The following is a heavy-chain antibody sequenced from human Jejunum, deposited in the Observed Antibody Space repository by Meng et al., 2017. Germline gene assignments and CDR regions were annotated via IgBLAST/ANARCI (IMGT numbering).Heavy chain of an antibody. D-gene: IGHD4-11*01. J-gene: IGHJ4*02. Sequence: VKLQQWGAGVLKRSETLSRTCAVYGGSISDYYWTWIRQPPGEGREWIGEINDSGSTNYNPSRKSRVTISVDTSKSQFYLRVSSVTAADTAVYYCARGNEYSNYGADFWGQGTLVTVSS. CDR2: INDSGST. CDR3: ARGNEYSNYGADF. V-gene: IGHV4-34*01. CDR1: GGSISDYY.